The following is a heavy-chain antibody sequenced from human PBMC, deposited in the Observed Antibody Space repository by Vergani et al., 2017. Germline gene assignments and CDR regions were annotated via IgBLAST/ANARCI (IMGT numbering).Heavy chain of an antibody. V-gene: IGHV3-30*02. Sequence: QEQLLQSGGGVVQPGESLRLSCIGSGYTFGHFDMHWVRQAPGKGLAWVAFIRYDGSNPQYIDSVKGRFTISRDNSKDTLFLQMNGLRPEDTGTYFCAKKGGSLYYYGVDVWGQGTTITVSS. J-gene: IGHJ6*02. D-gene: IGHD1-26*01. CDR3: AKKGGSLYYYGVDV. CDR1: GYTFGHFD. CDR2: IRYDGSNP.